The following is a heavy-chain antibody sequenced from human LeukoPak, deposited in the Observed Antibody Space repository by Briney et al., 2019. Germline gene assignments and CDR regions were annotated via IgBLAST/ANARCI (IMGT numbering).Heavy chain of an antibody. CDR1: GFTFSSYG. D-gene: IGHD3-10*01. V-gene: IGHV3-30*18. CDR3: AKSRGITNFDY. Sequence: GGSLRLSCAAPGFTFSSYGMHWVRQAPGKGLEWVAVISYDGSNKYYADSVKGRFTISRDNSKNTLYLQMNSLRAEDTAVYYCAKSRGITNFDYWGQGTLVTVSS. CDR2: ISYDGSNK. J-gene: IGHJ4*02.